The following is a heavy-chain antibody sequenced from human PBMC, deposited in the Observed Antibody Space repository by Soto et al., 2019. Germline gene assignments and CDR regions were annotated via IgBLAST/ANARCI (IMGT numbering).Heavy chain of an antibody. CDR2: IIPIFGTA. J-gene: IGHJ6*02. D-gene: IGHD3-10*01. Sequence: SVKVSCKASGGTFSSYAISWVRQAPGQGLEWMGGIIPIFGTANYAQKFQGRVTITADESTSTAYMELSSLRSEDTAVYYCARDNGILLRFGELSPRCMDVWGQGTTVTVSS. CDR1: GGTFSSYA. V-gene: IGHV1-69*13. CDR3: ARDNGILLRFGELSPRCMDV.